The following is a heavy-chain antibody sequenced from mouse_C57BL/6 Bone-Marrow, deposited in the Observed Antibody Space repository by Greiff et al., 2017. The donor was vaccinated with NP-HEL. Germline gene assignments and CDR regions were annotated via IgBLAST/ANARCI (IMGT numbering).Heavy chain of an antibody. Sequence: QVQLKQPGAELVRPGTSVKLSCKASGYTFTSYWMHWVKQRPGQGLEWIGVIDPSDSYTNYNQKFKGKATLTVATSSSTAYMQLSSLTSEDSAVYYCARYCYGSSLLAMDYWRQGTSVTVSS. CDR3: ARYCYGSSLLAMDY. V-gene: IGHV1-59*01. CDR2: IDPSDSYT. CDR1: GYTFTSYW. D-gene: IGHD1-1*01. J-gene: IGHJ4*01.